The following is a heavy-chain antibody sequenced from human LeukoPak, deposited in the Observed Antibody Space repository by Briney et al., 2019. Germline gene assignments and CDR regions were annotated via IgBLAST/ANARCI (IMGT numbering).Heavy chain of an antibody. CDR1: GGSSSSYY. CDR2: IYYSGST. J-gene: IGHJ4*02. CDR3: ARVMSRCSSTSCYKSFDY. V-gene: IGHV4-59*01. Sequence: SETLSLTCTVSGGSSSSYYWSWIRQPPGKGLEWIGYIYYSGSTNYNPSLKSRVTISVDTSKNQFSLKLSSVTAADTAVYYCARVMSRCSSTSCYKSFDYWGQGTLVTVSS. D-gene: IGHD2-2*02.